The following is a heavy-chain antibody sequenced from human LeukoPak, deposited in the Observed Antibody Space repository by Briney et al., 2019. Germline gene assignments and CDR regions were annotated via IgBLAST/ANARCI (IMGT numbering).Heavy chain of an antibody. J-gene: IGHJ4*02. V-gene: IGHV3-23*01. D-gene: IGHD3-22*01. CDR1: GFTFSSYA. Sequence: GGSLRLSCAASGFTFSSYAMTWVRQAPGKGLEWVSSISGSGNTYYADSAKGRFTISRDNSKNTLSLQMNSLRAEDTAVYYCAKGGTGSGYSRIDSWGQGTLVTVSS. CDR3: AKGGTGSGYSRIDS. CDR2: ISGSGNT.